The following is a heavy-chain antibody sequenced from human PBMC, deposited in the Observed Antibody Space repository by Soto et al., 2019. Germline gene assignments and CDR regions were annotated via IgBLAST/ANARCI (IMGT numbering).Heavy chain of an antibody. V-gene: IGHV1-18*01. Sequence: QVHLVQSGAEVKKPGASVKVSCQGSGYAFTTYGITWVRQAPGQGLEWMGWISAHNGNTNYAQKLQGRVTVTRDTSTSTAYMELRRLRYGDTAVYYCARGRYGAYWGQGALVTVSS. J-gene: IGHJ4*02. D-gene: IGHD3-10*01. CDR1: GYAFTTYG. CDR2: ISAHNGNT. CDR3: ARGRYGAY.